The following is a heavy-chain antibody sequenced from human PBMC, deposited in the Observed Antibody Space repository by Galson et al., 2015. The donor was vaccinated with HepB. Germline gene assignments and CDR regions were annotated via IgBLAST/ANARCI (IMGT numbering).Heavy chain of an antibody. CDR2: ISYDGSNK. V-gene: IGHV3-30*04. Sequence: SLRLSCAASGFTFGDYAMSWVRQAPGKGLEWVAVISYDGSNKYYADSVKGRFTISRDNSKNTLYLQMNSLRAEDTAVYYCARTGAPEVTGYYMGYYHYGMDVWGQGTTVTVSS. CDR1: GFTFGDYA. CDR3: ARTGAPEVTGYYMGYYHYGMDV. D-gene: IGHD3-9*01. J-gene: IGHJ6*02.